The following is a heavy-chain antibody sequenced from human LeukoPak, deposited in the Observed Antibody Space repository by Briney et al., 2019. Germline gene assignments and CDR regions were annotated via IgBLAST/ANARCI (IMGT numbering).Heavy chain of an antibody. CDR2: IYYSGNT. J-gene: IGHJ5*02. CDR3: ARHYPSNWFDP. Sequence: SETLSLTCSVSGGSISSSAYYWGWIRQPPGQGLEWIGSIYYSGNTYYNPSLKSPVTISIDTSKNQFSLKLSSVTAADTAVYYCARHYPSNWFDPWGQGTLATVSS. CDR1: GGSISSSAYY. V-gene: IGHV4-39*01.